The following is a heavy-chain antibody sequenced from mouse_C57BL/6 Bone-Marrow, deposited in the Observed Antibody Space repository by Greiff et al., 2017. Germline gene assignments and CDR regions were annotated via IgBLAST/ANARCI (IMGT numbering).Heavy chain of an antibody. CDR3: TPIYYGNSAWFAY. D-gene: IGHD2-1*01. Sequence: VHVKQSGTVLARPGASVKMSCKTSGYTFTSYWMHWVKQRPGQGLEWIGAIYPGNSDTSYNQKFKGKAKLTAVTSASTAYMELSSLTNEDSAVYYCTPIYYGNSAWFAYWGQGTLVTVSA. CDR1: GYTFTSYW. CDR2: IYPGNSDT. V-gene: IGHV1-5*01. J-gene: IGHJ3*01.